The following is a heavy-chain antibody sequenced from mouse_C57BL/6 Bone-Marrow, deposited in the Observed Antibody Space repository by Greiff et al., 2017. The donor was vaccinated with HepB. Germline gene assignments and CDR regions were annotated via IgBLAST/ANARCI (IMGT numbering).Heavy chain of an antibody. CDR3: ARGPYYYGSSYDYFDY. V-gene: IGHV1-81*01. CDR1: GYTFTSYG. J-gene: IGHJ2*01. Sequence: QVQLQQSGAELARPGASVKLSCKASGYTFTSYGISWVKQRTGQGLEWIGEIYPRSGNTYYNEKFKGKATLTADKYSSTAYMELRSLTSEDSAVYFCARGPYYYGSSYDYFDYWGQGTTLTVSS. D-gene: IGHD1-1*01. CDR2: IYPRSGNT.